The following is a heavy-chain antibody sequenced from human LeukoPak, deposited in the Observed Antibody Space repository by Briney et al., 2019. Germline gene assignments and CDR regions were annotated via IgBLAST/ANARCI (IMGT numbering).Heavy chain of an antibody. D-gene: IGHD2-2*01. CDR3: AREARGERGVCSSTSCPGHFDY. J-gene: IGHJ4*02. V-gene: IGHV4-30-4*01. Sequence: SETLSLTCTVSGGSISSGDYYWSWIRQPPGKGLEWIGYIYYSGSTYYNPSLKSRVTISVDTSKNQPSLKLSSVTAADTAVYYCAREARGERGVCSSTSCPGHFDYWGQGTLVTVSS. CDR2: IYYSGST. CDR1: GGSISSGDYY.